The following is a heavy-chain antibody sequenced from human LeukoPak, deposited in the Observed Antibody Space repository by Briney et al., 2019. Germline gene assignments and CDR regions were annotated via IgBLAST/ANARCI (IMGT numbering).Heavy chain of an antibody. CDR1: GGSISSGSYY. J-gene: IGHJ5*02. V-gene: IGHV4-61*02. Sequence: SQTLSLTCTVSGGSISSGSYYWSWIRQPAGKGLEWIGRIYTSGSTNYNPSLKSRVTISVDTSKNRFSLKLSSVTAADTAVYYCARSTYYDFWSGAGLWFDPWGQGTLVTVSS. D-gene: IGHD3-3*01. CDR3: ARSTYYDFWSGAGLWFDP. CDR2: IYTSGST.